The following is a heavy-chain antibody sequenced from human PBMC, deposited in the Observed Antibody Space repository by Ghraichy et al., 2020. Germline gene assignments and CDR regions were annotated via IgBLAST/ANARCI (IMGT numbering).Heavy chain of an antibody. Sequence: SQTLSLTCTVSGGSISSYYWSWIQQSPGKGLEWIGYIYYTGITNYNPSLKSRVTISVDTSKNQFSLKLSSVIAADTAVYYCARHSPTSAGAFDYWGQGILVTVSS. CDR2: IYYTGIT. CDR1: GGSISSYY. J-gene: IGHJ4*02. CDR3: ARHSPTSAGAFDY. V-gene: IGHV4-59*08.